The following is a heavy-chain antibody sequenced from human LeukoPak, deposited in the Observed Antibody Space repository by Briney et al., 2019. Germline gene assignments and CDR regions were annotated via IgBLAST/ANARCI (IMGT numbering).Heavy chain of an antibody. CDR2: IIHILGIA. J-gene: IGHJ4*02. CDR3: AATRIVVVPAASAACDY. Sequence: GASVKVSCKASGGTFSSYAISWVRQAPGQGLEWMGRIIHILGIANYAQKFQGRVTITVDKSTSTAYMELSSLRSEDTAVYDCAATRIVVVPAASAACDYWGQGTLVTVSS. V-gene: IGHV1-69*04. D-gene: IGHD2-2*01. CDR1: GGTFSSYA.